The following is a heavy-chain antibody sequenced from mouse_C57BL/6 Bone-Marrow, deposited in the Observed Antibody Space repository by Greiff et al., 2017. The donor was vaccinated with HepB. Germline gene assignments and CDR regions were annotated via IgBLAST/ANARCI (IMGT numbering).Heavy chain of an antibody. D-gene: IGHD1-1*01. CDR2: ISDGGSYT. J-gene: IGHJ1*03. CDR3: ARGGYYYGSSWYFDV. Sequence: EVKLVESGGGLVKPGGSLKLSCAASGFTFSSYAMSWVRQTPEKRLEWVATISDGGSYTYYPDNVKGRFTISRDNAKNNLYLQMSHLKSEDTAMYYCARGGYYYGSSWYFDVWGTGTTVTVSS. CDR1: GFTFSSYA. V-gene: IGHV5-4*03.